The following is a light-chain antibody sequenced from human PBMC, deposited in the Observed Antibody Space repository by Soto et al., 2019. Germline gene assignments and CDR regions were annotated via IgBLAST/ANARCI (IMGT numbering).Light chain of an antibody. Sequence: SYELTQPPSVSVAPGQTARIPCGGDNIGTKSVHWHQQKPGQAPVMVVYDDSDRPSGIPERFSGSNSGNTATLTISRVAAGDEADYYCHVWDGTGNQVVFGGGTKLTVL. J-gene: IGLJ2*01. CDR3: HVWDGTGNQVV. V-gene: IGLV3-21*02. CDR1: NIGTKS. CDR2: DDS.